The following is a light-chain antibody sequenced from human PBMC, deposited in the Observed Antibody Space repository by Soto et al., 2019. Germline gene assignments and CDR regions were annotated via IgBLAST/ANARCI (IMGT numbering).Light chain of an antibody. Sequence: EIIMTQSPATLSVSPGERATLSCRASHSVSRNLAWYQQTPGQAPRLLIYRASTRATAIPARFSASGSGTEFTLTISNLQSEDFVVYYCQQYDNWPYTFGQGTKLEI. CDR3: QQYDNWPYT. V-gene: IGKV3D-15*01. CDR1: HSVSRN. CDR2: RAS. J-gene: IGKJ2*01.